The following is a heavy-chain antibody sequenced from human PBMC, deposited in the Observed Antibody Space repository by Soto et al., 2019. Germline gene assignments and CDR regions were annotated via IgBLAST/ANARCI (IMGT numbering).Heavy chain of an antibody. D-gene: IGHD2-2*01. CDR1: GFTFSSYW. CDR2: IKQDGSEK. J-gene: IGHJ5*02. CDR3: AREGTVAVPNWFDP. Sequence: GGSLRLSCAASGFTFSSYWMSWVRQAPGKGLEWVANIKQDGSEKYYVDSVKGRFTISRDNAKNSLYLQMNSLRAEDTAVYYCAREGTVAVPNWFDPWGQGTLVTVSS. V-gene: IGHV3-7*01.